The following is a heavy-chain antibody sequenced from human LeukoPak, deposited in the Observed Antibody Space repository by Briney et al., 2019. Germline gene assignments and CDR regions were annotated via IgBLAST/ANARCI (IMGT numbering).Heavy chain of an antibody. D-gene: IGHD5-18*01. CDR2: IKKDGSEK. CDR3: ARDLSGVTGYAYGRGIDY. Sequence: GGSLRLSCAASGFTFSSYWMSWVRQAPGKGLEWVANIKKDGSEKYYVDSVKGRFTISRDNAKTSLYLQMNSLRAEDTAVYYCARDLSGVTGYAYGRGIDYWGQGTLVTVSS. CDR1: GFTFSSYW. V-gene: IGHV3-7*01. J-gene: IGHJ4*02.